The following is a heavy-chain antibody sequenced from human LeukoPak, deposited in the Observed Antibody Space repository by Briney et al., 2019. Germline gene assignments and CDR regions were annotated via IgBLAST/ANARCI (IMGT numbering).Heavy chain of an antibody. J-gene: IGHJ6*02. V-gene: IGHV4-34*01. CDR1: GGSFSGYY. D-gene: IGHD2-15*01. Sequence: PSETLSLTCAVYGGSFSGYYWSWIRQPPGKGLEWIGEINHSGSTNYNPSLKSRVTISVDTSKNQFSLKLSFVTAADTAVYYCARGRRVVVAANYYYYGMDVWGQGTTVTVSS. CDR3: ARGRRVVVAANYYYYGMDV. CDR2: INHSGST.